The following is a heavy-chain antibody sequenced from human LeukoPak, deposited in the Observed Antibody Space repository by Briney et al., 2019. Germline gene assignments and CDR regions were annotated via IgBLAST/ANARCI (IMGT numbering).Heavy chain of an antibody. CDR1: GGSISSSSYY. D-gene: IGHD3-22*01. CDR3: ARHYYDSSGYRDAFDI. CDR2: IYYSGST. Sequence: SETPSLTCTVSGGSISSSSYYWGWIRQPPGKGLEWIGSIYYSGSTYYNPSLKSRVTISVDTSKNQFSLKLSSVTAADTAVCYCARHYYDSSGYRDAFDIWGQGTMVTVSS. V-gene: IGHV4-39*01. J-gene: IGHJ3*02.